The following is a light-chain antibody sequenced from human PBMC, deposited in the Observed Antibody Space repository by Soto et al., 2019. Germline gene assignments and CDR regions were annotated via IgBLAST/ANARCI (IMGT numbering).Light chain of an antibody. Sequence: DIVMTQSPDSLAVSLGERATINCKSSQSVLYSSNNKNYLAWYQQKPGQPPKLLIYWASTRESGVPDRLSGSGSGTDFTPTISSLQAEDVAVYYCQQDYSTPWTFGQGTKVEIK. J-gene: IGKJ1*01. CDR3: QQDYSTPWT. V-gene: IGKV4-1*01. CDR2: WAS. CDR1: QSVLYSSNNKNY.